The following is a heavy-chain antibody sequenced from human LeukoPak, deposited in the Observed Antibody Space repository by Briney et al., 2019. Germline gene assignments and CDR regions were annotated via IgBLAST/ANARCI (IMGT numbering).Heavy chain of an antibody. J-gene: IGHJ4*02. D-gene: IGHD3-10*01. CDR2: ISSSSSYI. CDR3: ASPPQVWFGN. V-gene: IGHV3-21*01. Sequence: GGSLRLSCAASGSTFSSYSMNWVRQAPGKGLEWVSSISSSSSYIYYADSVKGRFTISRDNAKNSLYLRMNSLRAEDTAVYYCASPPQVWFGNWGQGTLVTVSS. CDR1: GSTFSSYS.